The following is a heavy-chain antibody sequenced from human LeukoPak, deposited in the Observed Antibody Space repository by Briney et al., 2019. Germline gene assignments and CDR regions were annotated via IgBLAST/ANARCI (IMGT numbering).Heavy chain of an antibody. CDR3: ARETEAAANDY. Sequence: GGSLRLSCAASGFTFSDYYMSWIRQAPGKGLEWVSYISSSGSTIYYADSVKGRFTISRDNAKNSLYLQVNSLRAEDTAVYYCARETEAAANDYWGQGTLVTVSS. CDR1: GFTFSDYY. V-gene: IGHV3-11*04. CDR2: ISSSGSTI. J-gene: IGHJ4*02. D-gene: IGHD6-13*01.